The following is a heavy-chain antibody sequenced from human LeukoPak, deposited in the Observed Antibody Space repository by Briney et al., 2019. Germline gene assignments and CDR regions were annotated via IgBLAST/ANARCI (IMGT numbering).Heavy chain of an antibody. Sequence: PSETLSLTCTVSGGSISTYYWSWIRQPPGKGLEWIGYIYHSGSTNYNPSLKSRVTISVDTSKNQFSLKLSSVTAADTAVYYCARGLGSGAFDYWGQGTLVTVSS. D-gene: IGHD3-3*01. V-gene: IGHV4-59*01. CDR1: GGSISTYY. CDR2: IYHSGST. CDR3: ARGLGSGAFDY. J-gene: IGHJ4*02.